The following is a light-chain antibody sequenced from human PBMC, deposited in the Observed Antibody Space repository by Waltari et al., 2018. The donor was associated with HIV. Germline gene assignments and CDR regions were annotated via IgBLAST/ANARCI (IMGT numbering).Light chain of an antibody. CDR2: RNH. CDR1: SSNIGSHY. Sequence: SVLTQPPSASGTPGQRVTISCSGSSSNIGSHYVFWYQQLPGTAPKLLMHRNHQRPSGVPDRFSDSTSGTSASRAIRGLRAEDEADYYCATWDDSLSGVLFGGGTKLTVL. V-gene: IGLV1-47*01. J-gene: IGLJ2*01. CDR3: ATWDDSLSGVL.